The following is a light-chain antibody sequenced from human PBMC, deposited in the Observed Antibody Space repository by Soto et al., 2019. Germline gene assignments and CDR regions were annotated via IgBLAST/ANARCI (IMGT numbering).Light chain of an antibody. CDR2: KAF. Sequence: DIQMTQSPSTLSASVGDRVTITCRASQSINNWLAWYQQKPGKAPKLLIYKAFSLESGVPSRFSGRGSGTDFTLTLSSLQPDDFATYYCQRYNSYPWTFGQGTKVQIK. V-gene: IGKV1-5*03. CDR3: QRYNSYPWT. J-gene: IGKJ1*01. CDR1: QSINNW.